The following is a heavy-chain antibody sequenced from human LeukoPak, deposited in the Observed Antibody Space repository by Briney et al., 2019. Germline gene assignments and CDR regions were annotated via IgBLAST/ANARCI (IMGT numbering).Heavy chain of an antibody. V-gene: IGHV1-18*01. CDR1: GYTFTSYG. CDR3: ARGVITMIVVTYFDY. CDR2: ISAYNGNT. Sequence: ASVKVSCKASGYTFTSYGISWVRQAPGQGLEWMGWISAYNGNTNYAQKHQGRVTMTTDTSTSTAYMELRSLRSDDTAVYYCARGVITMIVVTYFDYWGQGTLVTVSS. D-gene: IGHD3-22*01. J-gene: IGHJ4*02.